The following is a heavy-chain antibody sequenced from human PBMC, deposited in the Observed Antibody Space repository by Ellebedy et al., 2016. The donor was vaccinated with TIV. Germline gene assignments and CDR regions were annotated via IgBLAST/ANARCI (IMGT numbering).Heavy chain of an antibody. CDR3: ARLPGRAVAGTFWYFDL. D-gene: IGHD6-19*01. Sequence: GESLKISCAASGFPFSSYAMSWVRQAPGKGLDWVSELSGRGGGTYYADSVKGRFTISRDNSKSTVSLHRNSLRAEDTAVYYCARLPGRAVAGTFWYFDLWGHGTLVTVSS. CDR2: LSGRGGGT. J-gene: IGHJ2*01. CDR1: GFPFSSYA. V-gene: IGHV3-23*01.